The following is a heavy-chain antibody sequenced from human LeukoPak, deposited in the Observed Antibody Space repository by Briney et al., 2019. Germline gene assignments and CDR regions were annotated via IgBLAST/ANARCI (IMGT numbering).Heavy chain of an antibody. D-gene: IGHD3-22*01. J-gene: IGHJ4*02. CDR2: INPNSGNT. CDR1: GYTFTSYD. CDR3: ARGLVVMTSLYDY. Sequence: ASVKVSCKASGYTFTSYDINWVRQATGQGLEWMGWINPNSGNTGYAQKFQGRVTMTRNTSISTAYMELSSLRSEDTAVYYCARGLVVMTSLYDYWGQGTLVTVSS. V-gene: IGHV1-8*01.